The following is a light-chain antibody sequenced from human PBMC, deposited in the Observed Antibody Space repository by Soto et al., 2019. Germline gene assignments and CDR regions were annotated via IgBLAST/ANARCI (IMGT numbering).Light chain of an antibody. CDR1: QSVSSN. J-gene: IGKJ3*01. CDR2: GAS. V-gene: IGKV3-15*01. CDR3: QQYNNWPPT. Sequence: EIVMTQSPATLSGSPGERATLSCRASQSVSSNLAWYQQKPGQAPRLLIYGASTRATGIPARFSGSESGTEFTLTISSLQSEDFAVYYCQQYNNWPPTFGPVTKVDIK.